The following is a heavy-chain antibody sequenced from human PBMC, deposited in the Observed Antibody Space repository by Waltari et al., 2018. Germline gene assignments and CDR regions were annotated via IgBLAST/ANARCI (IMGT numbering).Heavy chain of an antibody. CDR1: GGSISSYY. V-gene: IGHV4-59*01. CDR2: IYYSGST. Sequence: QVQLQESGPGLVKPSETLSLTCTVSGGSISSYYWSWIRQPPGKGLEWLGYIYYSGSTNFNPSLKSRVTISVDTSKNQFSLKLSSVTAADTAVYYCARVLSVRGVIMGFDYWGQGTLVTVSS. J-gene: IGHJ4*02. CDR3: ARVLSVRGVIMGFDY. D-gene: IGHD3-10*01.